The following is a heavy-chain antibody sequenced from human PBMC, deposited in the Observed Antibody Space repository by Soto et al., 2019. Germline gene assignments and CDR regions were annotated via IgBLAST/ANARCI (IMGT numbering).Heavy chain of an antibody. J-gene: IGHJ4*02. CDR2: ITSDTNTI. Sequence: EVQLAESGGGLVQPGGSLRLTCAASGFPFSIYSMNWVRQAPGKGLEWSSYITSDTNTIKYADSVKGRFTISRDNAKNLVYLQMNSLRDEDTAVYFCARSVEGHFDYWGQGTVVTVSS. D-gene: IGHD6-19*01. V-gene: IGHV3-48*02. CDR1: GFPFSIYS. CDR3: ARSVEGHFDY.